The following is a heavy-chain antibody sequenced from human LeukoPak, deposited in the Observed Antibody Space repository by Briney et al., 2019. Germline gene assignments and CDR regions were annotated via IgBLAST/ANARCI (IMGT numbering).Heavy chain of an antibody. D-gene: IGHD3-9*01. J-gene: IGHJ4*02. CDR1: AFSMNDFW. CDR2: INKDATIT. V-gene: IGHV3-74*01. Sequence: GGSLRLSCAASAFSMNDFWMHWVRQGPGKGLEWVSRINKDATITTYADSVKGRFTISRDNAKNTLYLQMSSLRAEDTAVYYCARVLTGYYNFDYWGQGTLVTVSS. CDR3: ARVLTGYYNFDY.